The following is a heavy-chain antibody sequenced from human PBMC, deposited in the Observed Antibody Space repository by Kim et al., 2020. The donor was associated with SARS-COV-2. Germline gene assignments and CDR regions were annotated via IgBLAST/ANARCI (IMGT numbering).Heavy chain of an antibody. V-gene: IGHV4-39*01. D-gene: IGHD3-10*01. J-gene: IGHJ6*02. CDR1: GGSISSSSYY. CDR3: ARHQGIWFGELLPSYGMDV. CDR2: IYYSGST. Sequence: SETLSLTCTVSGGSISSSSYYWGWIRQPPGKGLEWIGSIYYSGSTYYNPSLKSRVTISVDTSKNQFSLKLSSVTAADTAVYYCARHQGIWFGELLPSYGMDVWGQGTTVTVSS.